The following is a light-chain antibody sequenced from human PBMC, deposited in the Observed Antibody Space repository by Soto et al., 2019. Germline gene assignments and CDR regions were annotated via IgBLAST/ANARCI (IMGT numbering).Light chain of an antibody. V-gene: IGLV1-44*01. J-gene: IGLJ3*02. Sequence: QSVLTQPPSASGTPGQRVAISCSGSSSNIGSNTVNWYQQLPGTAPKLLIYSNNQRPSGVPDRFSASKSGTSASLAISGLQSEDEADYYCAAWDDGLNGAWVFGGGTKLTVL. CDR1: SSNIGSNT. CDR2: SNN. CDR3: AAWDDGLNGAWV.